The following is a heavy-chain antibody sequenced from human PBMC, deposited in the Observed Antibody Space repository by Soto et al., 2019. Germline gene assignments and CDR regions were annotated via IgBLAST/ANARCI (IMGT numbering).Heavy chain of an antibody. CDR3: ARAGSSGSIHWFDP. J-gene: IGHJ5*02. V-gene: IGHV4-31*03. D-gene: IGHD3-22*01. Sequence: TLSLTCTVSGGSISSGGYYWSWIRQHPGKGLEWIGYIYYSGSTYYNPSLKTRVTISVDTSKNQFSLKLSSVTAADTAVYYCARAGSSGSIHWFDPWGQGTLVTVSS. CDR1: GGSISSGGYY. CDR2: IYYSGST.